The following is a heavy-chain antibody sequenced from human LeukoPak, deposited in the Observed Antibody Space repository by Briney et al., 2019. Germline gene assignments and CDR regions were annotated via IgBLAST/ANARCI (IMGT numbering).Heavy chain of an antibody. V-gene: IGHV3-30*02. CDR2: IRYDGSNK. Sequence: PGGSLRLSCAASGFTFSSYSMNWVRQAPGKGLEWVAFIRYDGSNKYYADSVKGRFTISRDNSKNTLYLQMNRLRAEDTAVYYCAKQYCSSTSCYFDYWXXXXXVTVSX. D-gene: IGHD2-2*01. CDR1: GFTFSSYS. CDR3: AKQYCSSTSCYFDY. J-gene: IGHJ4*01.